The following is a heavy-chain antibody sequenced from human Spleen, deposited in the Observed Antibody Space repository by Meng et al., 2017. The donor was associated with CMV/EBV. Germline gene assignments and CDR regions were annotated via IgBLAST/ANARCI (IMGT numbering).Heavy chain of an antibody. Sequence: GESLKISCAASGFIFDDYAMHWVRQAPGKGLEWVSLISWDGHSTCYADSVKGRFTISRDNSKNTLYLQMNSLRAEDTAVYYCAKDLNYWGQGTLVTVSS. J-gene: IGHJ4*02. CDR1: GFIFDDYA. CDR2: ISWDGHST. V-gene: IGHV3-43D*04. CDR3: AKDLNY.